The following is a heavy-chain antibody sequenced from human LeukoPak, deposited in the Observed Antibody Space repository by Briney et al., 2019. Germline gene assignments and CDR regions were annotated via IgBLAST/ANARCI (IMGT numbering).Heavy chain of an antibody. Sequence: GASVKVFCKASGYTFTGSYIHWVRQAPGQGLEWMGWINPNSGGTNYAQKFQGRVTMTRDTSISTAYMELSGLRSDDTAVYYCARDRVGATNYFDYWGQGTLVTVSS. CDR1: GYTFTGSY. V-gene: IGHV1-2*02. D-gene: IGHD1-26*01. CDR3: ARDRVGATNYFDY. CDR2: INPNSGGT. J-gene: IGHJ4*02.